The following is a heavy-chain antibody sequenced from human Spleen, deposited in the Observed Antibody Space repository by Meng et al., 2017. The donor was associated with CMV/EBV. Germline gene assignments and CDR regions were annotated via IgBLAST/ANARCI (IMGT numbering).Heavy chain of an antibody. CDR1: EFTFSSYV. CDR3: AREIYFYDSSGYYYPTSNAFDI. J-gene: IGHJ3*02. Sequence: GESLKISCAASEFTFSSYVVNWGRQAPGKWLEWVSYISSSGSTIYYADSVKGRFTISRDNAKNSLFLQMNSLRAEDTAVYYCAREIYFYDSSGYYYPTSNAFDIWGQGTMVTVSS. V-gene: IGHV3-48*03. D-gene: IGHD3-22*01. CDR2: ISSSGSTI.